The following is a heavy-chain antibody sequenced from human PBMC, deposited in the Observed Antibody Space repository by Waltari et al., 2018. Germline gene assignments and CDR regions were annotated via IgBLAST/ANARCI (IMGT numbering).Heavy chain of an antibody. Sequence: QVQLVQSGAEVKKPGSSVKVSCKASGGTFSSYAISWVRQAPGQGLEWMGRIIPILGIENNAQKFQGRVRITAEKSTRTAYMELSSLRSEDTAVYYCAREKVPIVGAELGSDFDYWGQGTLVTVSS. CDR2: IIPILGIE. J-gene: IGHJ4*02. CDR3: AREKVPIVGAELGSDFDY. V-gene: IGHV1-69*04. CDR1: GGTFSSYA. D-gene: IGHD1-26*01.